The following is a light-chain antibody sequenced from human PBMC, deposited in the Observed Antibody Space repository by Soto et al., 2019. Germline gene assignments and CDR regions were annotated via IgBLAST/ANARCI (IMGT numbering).Light chain of an antibody. Sequence: QSALTQPRSVSGSPGQSVTISCTGTSSDVGGYNYVSWYQQHPGKAPKLMIYDVSERPSGVPDRFSGSKSGNTASLTISGLQAEDEADYYCSSFTTSRFYVFGPGTKLTVL. V-gene: IGLV2-11*01. CDR2: DVS. CDR3: SSFTTSRFYV. J-gene: IGLJ1*01. CDR1: SSDVGGYNY.